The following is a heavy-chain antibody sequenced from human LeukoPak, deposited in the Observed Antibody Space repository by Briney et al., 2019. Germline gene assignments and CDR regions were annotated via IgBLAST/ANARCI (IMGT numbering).Heavy chain of an antibody. D-gene: IGHD6-13*01. Sequence: SETLSLTCTVSGGSISSYYWSWIRQPPGKGLEWIGYIYYSGSTNYNPSLKSRVTISVDTSKNQFSLKLSSVTAADTAVYYCARDRPDSSSSYHFDYWGQGTLVTVSS. V-gene: IGHV4-59*01. J-gene: IGHJ4*02. CDR3: ARDRPDSSSSYHFDY. CDR2: IYYSGST. CDR1: GGSISSYY.